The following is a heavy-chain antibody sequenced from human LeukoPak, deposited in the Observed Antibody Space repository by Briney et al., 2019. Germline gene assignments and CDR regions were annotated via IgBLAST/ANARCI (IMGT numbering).Heavy chain of an antibody. CDR2: ISYDGSNK. Sequence: GGSLRLSCAASGFTFSSYGMHWVRQAPGKGLEWVAVISYDGSNKYYADSVKGRFTISRDNSKNTLYLQMNSLRAEDTAVYYCAKDRGPFWDILTGLNWFDPWGQGTLVTVSS. CDR3: AKDRGPFWDILTGLNWFDP. J-gene: IGHJ5*02. D-gene: IGHD3-9*01. V-gene: IGHV3-30*18. CDR1: GFTFSSYG.